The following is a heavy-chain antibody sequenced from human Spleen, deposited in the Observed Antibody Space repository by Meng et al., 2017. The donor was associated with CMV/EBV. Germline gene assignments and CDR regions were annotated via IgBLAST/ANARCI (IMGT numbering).Heavy chain of an antibody. CDR2: IDHRGST. CDR1: GGSLSAYY. J-gene: IGHJ4*02. D-gene: IGHD1-1*01. V-gene: IGHV4-34*01. Sequence: LSLTCGIYGGSLSAYYWSWIRQPPGKGLEWIGEIDHRGSTNYNPSLKSRVTISVDTSSNQFFLKVTSVTAADTAVYYCARGRTDFDSWGQGTLVTVSS. CDR3: ARGRTDFDS.